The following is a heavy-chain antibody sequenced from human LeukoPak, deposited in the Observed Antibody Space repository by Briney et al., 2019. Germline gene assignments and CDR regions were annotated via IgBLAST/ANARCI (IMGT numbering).Heavy chain of an antibody. CDR2: IYSGGST. CDR1: GFTVSSNY. J-gene: IGHJ4*02. CDR3: ARVGYSSGLSFDY. Sequence: GGSLRLSCAASGFTVSSNYMSWVRQAPGKGLEWGSVIYSGGSTYYADSVKGRFTISRDNSKNPLYLQMNSLRAEDTAVYYCARVGYSSGLSFDYWGQGTLVTVSS. V-gene: IGHV3-53*01. D-gene: IGHD6-19*01.